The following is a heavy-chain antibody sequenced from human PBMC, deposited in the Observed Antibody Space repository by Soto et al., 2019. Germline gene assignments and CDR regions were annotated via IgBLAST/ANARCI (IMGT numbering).Heavy chain of an antibody. D-gene: IGHD6-25*01. J-gene: IGHJ4*02. CDR1: GFTFRSHV. V-gene: IGHV3-23*01. CDR3: ARSREIIASAGSFDY. CDR2: ISTGGGST. Sequence: EVQLLESGGGLVQPGGSLRLSCAASGFTFRSHVMSWVRQAPGKGLEWVSGISTGGGSTDYADSVKGRFTIPRDNSKNTLHLQMKSLRAEDTAVYYCARSREIIASAGSFDYWCQGTLVPVSS.